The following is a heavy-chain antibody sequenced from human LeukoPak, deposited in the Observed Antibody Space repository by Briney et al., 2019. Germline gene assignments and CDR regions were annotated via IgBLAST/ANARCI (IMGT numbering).Heavy chain of an antibody. D-gene: IGHD5-12*01. V-gene: IGHV4-39*01. CDR3: ARRGYDYSWFDP. CDR2: IYYSGST. Sequence: SETLSLTCTVSGGSISSSSYYWGWIRQPPGKGLEWIVSIYYSGSTYYNPSLTSRVTISVDTSKNQFSLKLSSVTAADTAVYYCARRGYDYSWFDPWGQGTLVTVSS. J-gene: IGHJ5*02. CDR1: GGSISSSSYY.